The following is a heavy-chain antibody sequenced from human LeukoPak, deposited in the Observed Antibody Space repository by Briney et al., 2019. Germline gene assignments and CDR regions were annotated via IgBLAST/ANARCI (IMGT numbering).Heavy chain of an antibody. CDR1: GFTFSSYA. Sequence: PGGSLRLSCAGSGFTFSSYAMTWVRQAPDKGLEWVSAISGSDGSTYYADSVKGWFTISRDDSQNTLYLQMNSLSAEDPAVYYCAKVETSGGANCYALDYWGQGTLVTVSS. CDR3: AKVETSGGANCYALDY. V-gene: IGHV3-23*01. CDR2: ISGSDGST. J-gene: IGHJ4*02. D-gene: IGHD2-2*01.